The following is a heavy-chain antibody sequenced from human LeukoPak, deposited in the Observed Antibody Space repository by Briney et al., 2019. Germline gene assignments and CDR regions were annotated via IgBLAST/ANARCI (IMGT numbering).Heavy chain of an antibody. J-gene: IGHJ4*02. V-gene: IGHV3-74*01. CDR2: IKYDGSAT. CDR3: VSGSLQSGYNFDY. Sequence: GGSLRLSCAASGFIFTSYSMNWVRQVPGKGLVWVSHIKYDGSATNYADSVKGRFTISRDNAKNTLYLQMNSLRAEDTAVYYCVSGSLQSGYNFDYWGQGALVTVSS. D-gene: IGHD3-3*01. CDR1: GFIFTSYS.